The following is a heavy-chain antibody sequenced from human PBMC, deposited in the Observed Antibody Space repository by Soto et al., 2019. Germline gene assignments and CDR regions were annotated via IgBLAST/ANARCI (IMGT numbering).Heavy chain of an antibody. CDR2: IYWDDDK. Sequence: SGPTLVNPTQTLTLTCTFSGFSLSTSGVGVGWIRQPPGKALEWLALIYWDDDKRYSPSLKSRLTITKDTSKSQVVLTMTNMDSVDTATYYCAHFPLNIAAAGTWPEYFQHWGQGTLVTVS. D-gene: IGHD6-13*01. V-gene: IGHV2-5*02. J-gene: IGHJ1*01. CDR3: AHFPLNIAAAGTWPEYFQH. CDR1: GFSLSTSGVG.